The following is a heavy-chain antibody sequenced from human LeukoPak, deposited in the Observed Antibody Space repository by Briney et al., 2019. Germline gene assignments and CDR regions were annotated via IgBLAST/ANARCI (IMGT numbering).Heavy chain of an antibody. Sequence: SVKVSCKASGGTFSSYAISWVRQAPGQGLERMGGIIPIFGTANYAQKFQGRVTITADKSTSTAYMELSSLRSEDTAVYYCARDSENHYYDSSGNFDYWGQGTLVTVSS. CDR2: IIPIFGTA. J-gene: IGHJ4*02. CDR1: GGTFSSYA. V-gene: IGHV1-69*06. CDR3: ARDSENHYYDSSGNFDY. D-gene: IGHD3-22*01.